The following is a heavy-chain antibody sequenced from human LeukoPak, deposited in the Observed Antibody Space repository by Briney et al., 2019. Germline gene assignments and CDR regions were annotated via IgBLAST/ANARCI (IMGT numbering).Heavy chain of an antibody. CDR2: IYYSGST. Sequence: PSETLSLTCTVSGGSISSSSYYWGWIRQPPGQGLEYIGSIYYSGSTYYNPSLKSRVTMAVDTSKNQFSLKLSSVTAADTAVYYCARGALRGEQWLVLDYWGQGTLVTVSS. V-gene: IGHV4-39*01. D-gene: IGHD6-19*01. J-gene: IGHJ4*02. CDR1: GGSISSSSYY. CDR3: ARGALRGEQWLVLDY.